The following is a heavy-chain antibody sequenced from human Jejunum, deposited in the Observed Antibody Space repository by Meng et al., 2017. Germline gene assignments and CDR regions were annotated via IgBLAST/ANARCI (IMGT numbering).Heavy chain of an antibody. CDR3: ARDWGDVRGGFDF. Sequence: SVPGLVKPSQPLSPPCAISGDRVSSNSAAWNWIRQSPSRGLEWLGRTYYRSKYYNDYALSVKSRITINPDTSKNQFSLQLNSVTPEDTAIYYCARDWGDVRGGFDFWGQGTLVTVSS. D-gene: IGHD3-10*02. V-gene: IGHV6-1*01. CDR2: TYYRSKYYN. CDR1: GDRVSSNSAA. J-gene: IGHJ4*02.